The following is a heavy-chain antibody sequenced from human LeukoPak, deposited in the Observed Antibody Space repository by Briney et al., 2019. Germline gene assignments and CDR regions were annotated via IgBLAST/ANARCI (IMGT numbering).Heavy chain of an antibody. D-gene: IGHD3-10*01. CDR3: ARDYYGSGSYYNRYYYYYMDV. J-gene: IGHJ6*03. Sequence: GGSLRLSCAASGFTFSSYEMNWVRQAPGKGLEWVSYISSSGSTIYYADSVKGRFTISRDNAKNSLYLQMNSLRAEDTAVYYCARDYYGSGSYYNRYYYYYMDVWAKGPRSPSP. CDR2: ISSSGSTI. V-gene: IGHV3-48*03. CDR1: GFTFSSYE.